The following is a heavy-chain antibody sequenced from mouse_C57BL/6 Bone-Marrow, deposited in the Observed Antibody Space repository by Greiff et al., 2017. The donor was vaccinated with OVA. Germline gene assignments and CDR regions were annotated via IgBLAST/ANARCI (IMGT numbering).Heavy chain of an antibody. CDR3: ATDYDGVDD. J-gene: IGHJ2*01. D-gene: IGHD2-4*01. CDR2: INPNNGGT. CDR1: GYTFTDYY. Sequence: EVQLQQSGPELVKPGASVKISCKASGYTFTDYYMHWVKQSPGKSLEWIGYINPNNGGTSYKQKFQGQATLTVDKSSSTAYMELRSLTSEDSAVYYCATDYDGVDDWGQGTTLTVSS. V-gene: IGHV1-26*01.